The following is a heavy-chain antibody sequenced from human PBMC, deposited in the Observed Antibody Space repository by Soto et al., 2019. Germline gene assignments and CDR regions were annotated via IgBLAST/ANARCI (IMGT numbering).Heavy chain of an antibody. CDR1: GYTFTSYG. CDR3: ARGYCGGDCDAFDV. CDR2: ISAYNGNT. Sequence: ASVKFSCKASGYTFTSYGISWVRQAPGQGLEWMGWISAYNGNTNYAQKRQGRVTMTTDTSTSTAYMELRSLRSDDTAVYYCARGYCGGDCDAFDVWGQGTMVTVSS. D-gene: IGHD2-21*02. V-gene: IGHV1-18*01. J-gene: IGHJ3*01.